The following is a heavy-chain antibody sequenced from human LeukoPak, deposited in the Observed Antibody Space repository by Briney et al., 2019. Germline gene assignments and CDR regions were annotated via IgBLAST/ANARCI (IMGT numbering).Heavy chain of an antibody. J-gene: IGHJ4*02. V-gene: IGHV3-23*01. CDR3: VKTFNRAYTYGPADN. CDR2: ISGNHDNT. Sequence: GGSLRLSCAASGFTFTSYAMSWVRQAPGKGLEWVSTISGNHDNTYYADSVNGRFTISRDSSKNTLYLQMSSLSAEDTAIYYCVKTFNRAYTYGPADNWGQGTLVTVSS. CDR1: GFTFTSYA. D-gene: IGHD5-18*01.